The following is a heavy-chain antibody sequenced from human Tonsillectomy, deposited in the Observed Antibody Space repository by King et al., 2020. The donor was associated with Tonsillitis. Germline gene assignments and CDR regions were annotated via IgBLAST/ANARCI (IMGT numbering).Heavy chain of an antibody. CDR2: ISGSGGST. CDR1: GFTFSSYA. Sequence: DVQLVESGGGLVQPGGSLRLSCAASGFTFSSYAMSWVRQAPGKGLEWVSAISGSGGSTYYADSVKGRFTISRDNSKNTLYLQMNSLRAEDTAVYYCAKRSSGWYRMSRSEYFQHWGQGTLVTVSS. D-gene: IGHD6-19*01. J-gene: IGHJ1*01. CDR3: AKRSSGWYRMSRSEYFQH. V-gene: IGHV3-23*04.